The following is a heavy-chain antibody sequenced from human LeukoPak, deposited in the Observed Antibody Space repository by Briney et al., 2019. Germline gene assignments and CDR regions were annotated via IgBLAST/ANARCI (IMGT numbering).Heavy chain of an antibody. CDR1: GGSISSYY. Sequence: PSETLSLTCTVSGGSISSYYWSWIRQPPGKGLEWIGYIYYSGSTNYNPSLKSRVTISVDTSKNQFSLKLSSVTAADTAVYYCARDRPTAVYDYYYYGMDVWGQGTTVTVSS. J-gene: IGHJ6*02. CDR3: ARDRPTAVYDYYYYGMDV. V-gene: IGHV4-59*01. CDR2: IYYSGST. D-gene: IGHD3-16*01.